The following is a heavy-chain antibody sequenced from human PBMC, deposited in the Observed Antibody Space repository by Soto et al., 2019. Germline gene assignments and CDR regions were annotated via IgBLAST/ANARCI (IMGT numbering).Heavy chain of an antibody. V-gene: IGHV3-30*02. CDR3: TKSSGGSSSVGMDY. J-gene: IGHJ4*02. D-gene: IGHD6-6*01. CDR2: ITRDGYNK. Sequence: GGSLRLSCAVSGFIFKNYALNWVRRAPGKGLEWVASITRDGYNKYYAESVKGRFTISRDNAKNTLSLEMTALRVEDSSVYYCTKSSGGSSSVGMDYWGPGTLVTVPS. CDR1: GFIFKNYA.